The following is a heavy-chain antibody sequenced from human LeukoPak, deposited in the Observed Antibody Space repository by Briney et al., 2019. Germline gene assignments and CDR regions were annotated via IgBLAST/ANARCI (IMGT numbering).Heavy chain of an antibody. CDR3: ARDFAARPRWFDP. D-gene: IGHD6-6*01. V-gene: IGHV3-21*01. CDR2: ISSSSSQI. J-gene: IGHJ5*02. Sequence: GGSLRLSCAASGFTFNSYAMGWVRQVPGQGLEWVSSISSSSSQIYYADSVKGRFTISRDNAKNSLYLQLNSLRAEDTGVYYCARDFAARPRWFDPWGQGTLVTVSS. CDR1: GFTFNSYA.